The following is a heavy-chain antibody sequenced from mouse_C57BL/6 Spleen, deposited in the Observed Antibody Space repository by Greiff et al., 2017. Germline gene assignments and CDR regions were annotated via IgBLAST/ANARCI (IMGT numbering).Heavy chain of an antibody. J-gene: IGHJ2*01. V-gene: IGHV1-80*01. CDR2: IYPGDGDT. CDR1: GYAFSSYW. CDR3: ARSGGNYGNY. D-gene: IGHD2-1*01. Sequence: VKLQESGAELVKPGASVKISCKASGYAFSSYWMNWVKQRPGKGLEWIGQIYPGDGDTNYNGKFKGKATLTAAKSSSTAYMQLSSLTSEDSAVYFCARSGGNYGNYWGQGTTLTVSS.